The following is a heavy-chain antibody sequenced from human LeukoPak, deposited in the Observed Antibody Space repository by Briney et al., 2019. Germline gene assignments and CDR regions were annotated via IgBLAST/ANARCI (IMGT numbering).Heavy chain of an antibody. CDR1: GFSFSFYE. V-gene: IGHV3-48*03. CDR3: TTLTVASNFDY. CDR2: ISSSGTTR. Sequence: GESLRLSCAASGFSFSFYEMYWVRQAPGKGLEWVSYISSSGTTRYYTDSVKGRFTISRDNAKNSLFLQMNSLRAEDTAFYYCTTLTVASNFDYWGQGSLVTVSS. D-gene: IGHD6-19*01. J-gene: IGHJ4*02.